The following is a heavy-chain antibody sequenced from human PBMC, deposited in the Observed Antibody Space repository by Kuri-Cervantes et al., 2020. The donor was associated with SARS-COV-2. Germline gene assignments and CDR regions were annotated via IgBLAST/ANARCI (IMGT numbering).Heavy chain of an antibody. Sequence: SETLSLTCTVSGGSISSYCWGWIRQPPGKGLEWIGSIYHSGSTYYNPSLKSRVTISVDTSKNQFSLKLSSVTAADTAVYYCARAGIGAVAGNFDYWGQGTLVTVSS. CDR3: ARAGIGAVAGNFDY. J-gene: IGHJ4*02. CDR2: IYHSGST. V-gene: IGHV4-39*07. D-gene: IGHD6-19*01. CDR1: GGSISSYC.